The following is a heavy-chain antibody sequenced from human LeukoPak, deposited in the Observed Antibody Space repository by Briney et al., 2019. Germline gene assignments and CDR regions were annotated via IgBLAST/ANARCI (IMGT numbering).Heavy chain of an antibody. V-gene: IGHV3-48*02. CDR2: ISSSSSTI. CDR1: GFTFSSYS. J-gene: IGHJ4*02. CDR3: ARAGWFGEYQGFDY. Sequence: GGSLRLSCAASGFTFSSYSMNWVRQAPGKGLEWVSYISSSSSTIYYADSVKGRFTISRDNAKNSLYLQMNSLRDEDTAVYYCARAGWFGEYQGFDYWGQGTLVTVSS. D-gene: IGHD3-10*01.